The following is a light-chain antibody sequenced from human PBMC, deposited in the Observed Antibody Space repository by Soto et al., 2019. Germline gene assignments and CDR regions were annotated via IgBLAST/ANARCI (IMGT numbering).Light chain of an antibody. CDR3: QQSYNFPRT. CDR1: QSISSF. J-gene: IGKJ1*01. V-gene: IGKV1-39*01. CDR2: SAS. Sequence: DIQLTQSPSSLSASVGDRVTITCRASQSISSFLNWYQQKPGQAPKLLISSASNVQSGVPSRFSGRGSGTEFTLTISGLQPEDSASYCCQQSYNFPRTFGQGTKVDIK.